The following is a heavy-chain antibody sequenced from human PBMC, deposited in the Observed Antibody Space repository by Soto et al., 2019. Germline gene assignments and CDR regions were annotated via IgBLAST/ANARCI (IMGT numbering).Heavy chain of an antibody. D-gene: IGHD3-22*01. V-gene: IGHV1-69*01. J-gene: IGHJ4*02. CDR3: ARAWGYDSTDYYYAY. CDR2: IIPIVGTA. Sequence: QVQLVQSGAEVRKPGSSVRVSCKASGGSFNRHTISWVRQAPGQGLEWMGGIIPIVGTANHAQKFQGRVTIIADESTSTVYMELSSLRSDDTAIYFCARAWGYDSTDYYYAYWGQGTLVIVSS. CDR1: GGSFNRHT.